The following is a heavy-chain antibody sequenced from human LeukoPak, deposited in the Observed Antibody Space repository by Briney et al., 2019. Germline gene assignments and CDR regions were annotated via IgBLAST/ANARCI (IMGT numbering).Heavy chain of an antibody. CDR3: AREGYSYGYGVYYYGMDV. D-gene: IGHD5-18*01. V-gene: IGHV4-59*01. Sequence: SETLSLTCTVSGGSISSYYWSWIRQPPGKGLEWIGYIYYGGCTNYNPSLKSRVTISVDTSKNQFSLKLSSVTAADTAVYYCAREGYSYGYGVYYYGMDVWGQGTTVTVSS. CDR2: IYYGGCT. J-gene: IGHJ6*02. CDR1: GGSISSYY.